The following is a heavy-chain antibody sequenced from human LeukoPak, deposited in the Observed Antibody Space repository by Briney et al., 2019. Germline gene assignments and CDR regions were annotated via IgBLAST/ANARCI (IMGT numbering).Heavy chain of an antibody. V-gene: IGHV1-18*01. Sequence: GASVKVSCKASGYTFTNYGTSWVRQAPGQGLEWMGWISAYNGNTNYAQKLQGRVTMTTDTSTSTAYMEVRSLKSDDTAVYYCARSYGSGSYYKWTDGDYWGQGTLVTVSS. D-gene: IGHD3-10*01. CDR2: ISAYNGNT. J-gene: IGHJ4*02. CDR3: ARSYGSGSYYKWTDGDY. CDR1: GYTFTNYG.